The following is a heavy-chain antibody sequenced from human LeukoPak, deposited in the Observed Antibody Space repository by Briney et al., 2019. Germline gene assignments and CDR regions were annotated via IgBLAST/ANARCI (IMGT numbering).Heavy chain of an antibody. CDR1: GFTFNSYS. V-gene: IGHV3-48*02. D-gene: IGHD6-19*01. J-gene: IGHJ6*02. CDR2: ISSSGFTI. Sequence: GGSLRLSCAASGFTFNSYSMNWVRPAPGKGREWVSYISSSGFTIYYADSVKGGFTISRHNAKNSLYLQMNSLRDEDTAVFYCARDIAVATGYYYHYGMDVWGQGTTVTVSS. CDR3: ARDIAVATGYYYHYGMDV.